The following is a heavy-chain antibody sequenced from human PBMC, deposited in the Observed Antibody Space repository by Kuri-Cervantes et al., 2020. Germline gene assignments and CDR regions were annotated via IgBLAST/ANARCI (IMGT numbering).Heavy chain of an antibody. CDR1: GYTLTELS. V-gene: IGHV1-46*01. CDR2: INPSGGST. J-gene: IGHJ4*02. CDR3: AAEDLNYYDSSGFSISP. Sequence: ASVKVSCKVSGYTLTELSMHWVRQAPGKGLEWMGIINPSGGSTSYAQKFQGRVTITRDMSTSTAYMELSSLRSEDTAVYYCAAEDLNYYDSSGFSISPWGQGTLVTVSS. D-gene: IGHD3-22*01.